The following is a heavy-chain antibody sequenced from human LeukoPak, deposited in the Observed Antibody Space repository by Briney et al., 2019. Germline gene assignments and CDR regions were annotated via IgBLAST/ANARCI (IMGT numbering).Heavy chain of an antibody. D-gene: IGHD3-22*01. CDR3: ALHLGGTMIESFDY. V-gene: IGHV3-23*01. Sequence: PGGSLRLSCAASGFTFSSYSMSWVRQAPGKGLEWVSAISGSGGSTYYADSVKGRFTISRDNSKNTLYLQMNSLRAEDTAVYYCALHLGGTMIESFDYWGQGTLVTVSS. CDR2: ISGSGGST. J-gene: IGHJ4*02. CDR1: GFTFSSYS.